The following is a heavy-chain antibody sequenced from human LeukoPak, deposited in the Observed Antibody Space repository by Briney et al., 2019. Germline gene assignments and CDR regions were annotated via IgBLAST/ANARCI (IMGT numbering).Heavy chain of an antibody. Sequence: GGSLRLSCAASGFTFSTYDMNWVRQPPGRGLEWVSSISTRSSYIYHADSVKGRFTISRDNAKNSLYLQMNSLRAEDTAVYYCARGNSDRRTFDYWGKGTLVTVSS. V-gene: IGHV3-21*01. D-gene: IGHD3-22*01. CDR2: ISTRSSYI. CDR1: GFTFSTYD. CDR3: ARGNSDRRTFDY. J-gene: IGHJ4*02.